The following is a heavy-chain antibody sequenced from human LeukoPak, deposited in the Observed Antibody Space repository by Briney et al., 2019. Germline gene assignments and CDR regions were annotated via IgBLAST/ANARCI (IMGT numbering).Heavy chain of an antibody. CDR3: ARGAAAAGTGYYFDY. CDR1: GYTFTGYY. Sequence: ASVKVSCKASGYTFTGYYMHCVRQAPGQGREWMGWINPNSGGTNYAQKFQGRVTMTRDTSISTAYMELSRLRSDDTAVYYCARGAAAAGTGYYFDYWGQGTLVTVSS. D-gene: IGHD6-13*01. CDR2: INPNSGGT. J-gene: IGHJ4*02. V-gene: IGHV1-2*02.